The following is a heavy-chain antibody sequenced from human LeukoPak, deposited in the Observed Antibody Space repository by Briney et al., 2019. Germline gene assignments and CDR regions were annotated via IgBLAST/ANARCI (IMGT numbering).Heavy chain of an antibody. D-gene: IGHD3-22*01. CDR2: ISSSSSYI. Sequence: GGSLRLSCAASGFTFSSYSMNWVRQAPGKGLEWVSSISSSSSYIYYADSVKGRFTISRDNAKNSLTLQMNSLRAGDTAVYYCARDLKYYDSSGFDYWGQGTLVTVSS. CDR3: ARDLKYYDSSGFDY. CDR1: GFTFSSYS. J-gene: IGHJ4*02. V-gene: IGHV3-21*01.